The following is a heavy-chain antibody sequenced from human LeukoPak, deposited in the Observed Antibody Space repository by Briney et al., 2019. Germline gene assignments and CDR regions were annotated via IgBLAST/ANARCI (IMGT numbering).Heavy chain of an antibody. D-gene: IGHD3-3*01. CDR1: GFTFSSYA. J-gene: IGHJ5*02. Sequence: GGSLRLSCAASGFTFSSYAMSWVRQAPGGGLEWVSAISGSGGSTYYADSVKGRFTISRDNSKNTLYLQMDSLRAEDTAVYYCGVYDFWSGLRFDPWGQGTLVTVSS. CDR3: GVYDFWSGLRFDP. V-gene: IGHV3-23*01. CDR2: ISGSGGST.